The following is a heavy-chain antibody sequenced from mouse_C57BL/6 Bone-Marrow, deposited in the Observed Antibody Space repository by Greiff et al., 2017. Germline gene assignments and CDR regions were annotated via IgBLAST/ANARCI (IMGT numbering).Heavy chain of an antibody. J-gene: IGHJ3*01. V-gene: IGHV5-6*02. CDR3: ASYYYGSSG. D-gene: IGHD1-1*01. CDR2: ISSGGSYT. CDR1: GFTFSSYG. Sequence: DVMLVESGGDLVKPGGSLKLSCAASGFTFSSYGMSWVRQTPDKRLEWVATISSGGSYTSYPDSVKGRFTISRDNAKNTLYLQMSSLKSEDTAMYYCASYYYGSSGWGQGTLVTVSA.